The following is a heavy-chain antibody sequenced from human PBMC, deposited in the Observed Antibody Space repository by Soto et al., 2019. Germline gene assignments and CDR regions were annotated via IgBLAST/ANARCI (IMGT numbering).Heavy chain of an antibody. CDR3: VRQAKLTTVTANVGYYYGLDV. CDR1: GFTFSSYA. D-gene: IGHD4-4*01. Sequence: EVQLLESGGGLGQPGGSLRLSCAASGFTFSSYAMTWVRQAPGQGLEWVASISGSGGTTNYADSVKGRFTISRDNSKNTLYLQMNSLRAEDTAVYYCVRQAKLTTVTANVGYYYGLDVWGQGTTVTVSS. J-gene: IGHJ6*02. V-gene: IGHV3-23*01. CDR2: ISGSGGTT.